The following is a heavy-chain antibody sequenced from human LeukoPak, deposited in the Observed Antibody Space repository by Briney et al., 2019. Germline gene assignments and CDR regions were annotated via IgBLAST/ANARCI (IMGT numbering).Heavy chain of an antibody. Sequence: PGWSLRLSCAASGFTFSSCDMNWVRQAPGKGQEWVAAIWYDGGNIYYADSVKGRFTISRDNSKNMLFLQMNTLRAEDTAVYYCARDYYNSGSYYQRDFDYWGQGTLVTVSS. J-gene: IGHJ4*02. D-gene: IGHD3-10*01. CDR1: GFTFSSCD. CDR2: IWYDGGNI. V-gene: IGHV3-33*01. CDR3: ARDYYNSGSYYQRDFDY.